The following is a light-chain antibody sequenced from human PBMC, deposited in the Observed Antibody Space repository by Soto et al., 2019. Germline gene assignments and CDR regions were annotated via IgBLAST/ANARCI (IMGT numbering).Light chain of an antibody. J-gene: IGKJ1*01. CDR2: KIS. Sequence: DIVMTPTPLSSPLTLLQPASITCGSSPSLVHSDVNTYLSLLQQRPSQPPSLLIYKISDRFSGVPDRFSGSGAVTDITLKISRVEAEDVGVYYCVQGTQFPRTFGQGTKVDIK. V-gene: IGKV2-24*01. CDR3: VQGTQFPRT. CDR1: PSLVHSDVNTY.